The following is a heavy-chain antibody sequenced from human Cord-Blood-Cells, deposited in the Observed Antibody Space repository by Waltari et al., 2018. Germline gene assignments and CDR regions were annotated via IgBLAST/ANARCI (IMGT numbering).Heavy chain of an antibody. J-gene: IGHJ4*02. CDR1: GYSISSGYY. CDR2: IWYDGSNK. V-gene: IGHV3-33*08. D-gene: IGHD6-13*01. Sequence: QVQLQESGPGLVKPSETLSLTCTVSGYSISSGYYWGWIRQPPGKGLEWVAVIWYDGSNKYYADSVKGRFTISRDNSKNTLYLQMNSLRAEDTAVYYCAREDGSPAFFDYWGQGTLVTVSS. CDR3: AREDGSPAFFDY.